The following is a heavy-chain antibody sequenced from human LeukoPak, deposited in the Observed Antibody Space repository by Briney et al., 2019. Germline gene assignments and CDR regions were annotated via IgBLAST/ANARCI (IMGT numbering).Heavy chain of an antibody. CDR1: GYIFTTYG. J-gene: IGHJ3*02. CDR3: ARDRGFSGGSYFDTFDI. CDR2: ISAYNDDT. D-gene: IGHD1-26*01. Sequence: ASVKVSCKASGYIFTTYGISWVRQAPGQGLEWMGWISAYNDDTNYAQKLQGRVTMTTDTSTSTAYMELRSLTSDDTAVYYCARDRGFSGGSYFDTFDIWGRGTMVTVSS. V-gene: IGHV1-18*01.